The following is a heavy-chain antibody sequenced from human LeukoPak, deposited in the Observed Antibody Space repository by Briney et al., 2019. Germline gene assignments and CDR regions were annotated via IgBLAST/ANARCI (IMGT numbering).Heavy chain of an antibody. V-gene: IGHV4-30-4*01. J-gene: IGHJ4*02. CDR2: IYYSGST. Sequence: SETLSLTCTVSGGSISSSGYYWSWIRQPPGKGLEWIGSIYYSGSTYYNPSLKSRVIISVDTSKNQFSLKLSSVTAADTAVYYCARAGRYYYDSAGYFPDYWGQGTLVTVSS. CDR1: GGSISSSGYY. D-gene: IGHD3-22*01. CDR3: ARAGRYYYDSAGYFPDY.